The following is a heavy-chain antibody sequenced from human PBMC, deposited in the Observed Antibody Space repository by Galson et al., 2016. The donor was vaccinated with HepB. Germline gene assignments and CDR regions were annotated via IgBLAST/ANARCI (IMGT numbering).Heavy chain of an antibody. CDR3: AKAPGTDYYYMDV. V-gene: IGHV3-23*01. CDR1: GVTFSNHA. CDR2: ISGSGDST. Sequence: SLRLSCAASGVTFSNHAMHWVRQAPGKGLEWVSDISGSGDSTNYADSVKGRFTISRDNSKNTLYLQMNSLRAEDAAIYYCAKAPGTDYYYMDVWGKGTTVTVSS. J-gene: IGHJ6*03.